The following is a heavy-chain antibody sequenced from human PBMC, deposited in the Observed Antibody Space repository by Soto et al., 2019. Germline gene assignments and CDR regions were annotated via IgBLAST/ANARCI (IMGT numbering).Heavy chain of an antibody. V-gene: IGHV4-59*12. Sequence: SETLSLTCTVSGGPISSYYWSWIRQPPGKGLEWIGYIYYSGSTNYNPSLKSRVTISVDTSKNQFSLKLSSVTAADTAVYYCATNTPRYYDSSGYHNWFDPWGQGTLVTVSS. CDR1: GGPISSYY. CDR2: IYYSGST. CDR3: ATNTPRYYDSSGYHNWFDP. D-gene: IGHD3-22*01. J-gene: IGHJ5*02.